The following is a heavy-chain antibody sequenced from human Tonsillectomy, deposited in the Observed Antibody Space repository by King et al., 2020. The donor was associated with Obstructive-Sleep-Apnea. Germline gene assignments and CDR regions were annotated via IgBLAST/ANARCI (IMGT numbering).Heavy chain of an antibody. CDR1: GYSITSGYY. D-gene: IGHD6-19*01. V-gene: IGHV4-38-2*02. CDR3: ARDYTGSGWYFDY. J-gene: IGHJ4*02. CDR2: LYHSGST. Sequence: QLQESGPGLVKPSETLSLTCTVSGYSITSGYYWGWIRPPPGKGLKWIGSLYHSGSTYYSPSLKSRVTISVDTSKNQFSLKLTSVTAADTAVYYCARDYTGSGWYFDYWGQGTLVTVSS.